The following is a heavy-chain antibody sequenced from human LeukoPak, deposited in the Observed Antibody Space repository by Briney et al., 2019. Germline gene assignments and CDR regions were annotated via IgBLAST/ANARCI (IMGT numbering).Heavy chain of an antibody. D-gene: IGHD2-15*01. CDR3: ARDIRGYCVDLSCSSPRLYYMDV. CDR1: GYSFISYG. J-gene: IGHJ6*03. V-gene: IGHV1-18*01. CDR2: ISTDNGDT. Sequence: ASVKVSCKASGYSFISYGISWVRQAPGQGLEWIGWISTDNGDTNYIQKVQGRVTMTTDTSTTTAYMELRSLRSDDTAVYYCARDIRGYCVDLSCSSPRLYYMDVWGKGTTVTVSS.